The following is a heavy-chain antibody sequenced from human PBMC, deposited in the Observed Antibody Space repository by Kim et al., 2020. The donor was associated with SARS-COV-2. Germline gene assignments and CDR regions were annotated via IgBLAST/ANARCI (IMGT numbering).Heavy chain of an antibody. Sequence: SETLSLTCTVSGGSISSGGYYWSWIRQHPGKGLEWIGYIYYSGSTYYNPSLKSRVTISVDTSKNQFSLNLSSVTAADTAVYYCARDKAGGGGGLGHFDYWGQGTLVTVSS. CDR3: ARDKAGGGGGLGHFDY. CDR1: GGSISSGGYY. V-gene: IGHV4-31*03. D-gene: IGHD6-19*01. J-gene: IGHJ4*02. CDR2: IYYSGST.